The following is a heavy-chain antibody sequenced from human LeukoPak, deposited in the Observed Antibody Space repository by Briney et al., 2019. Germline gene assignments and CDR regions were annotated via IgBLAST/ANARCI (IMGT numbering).Heavy chain of an antibody. D-gene: IGHD3-16*01. CDR1: GGSISSSNW. CDR2: IYHSGST. Sequence: SETLSLTCAVSGGSISSSNWWSWVRQPPGKGLEWIGEIYHSGSTNYNPSLKSRVTISVDTSNDQFSLKLSSVTAADTAVYYRARETSQKGAHYMDVWGKGTTITISS. CDR3: ARETSQKGAHYMDV. V-gene: IGHV4-4*02. J-gene: IGHJ6*03.